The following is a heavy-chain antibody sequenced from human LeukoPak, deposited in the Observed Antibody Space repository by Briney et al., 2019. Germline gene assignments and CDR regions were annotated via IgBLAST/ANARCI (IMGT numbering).Heavy chain of an antibody. CDR2: ISGSGGST. V-gene: IGHV3-23*01. CDR3: AKEIYGDSTGGRFQH. CDR1: GFTFNSYA. D-gene: IGHD4-17*01. Sequence: GGSLRLSCAASGFTFNSYAMSWVRQAPGKGLEWVSVISGSGGSTYYADSVKGRFAISRDNSKNTLYLQMNSLRAEDTAVYYCAKEIYGDSTGGRFQHWGQGTLVTVSS. J-gene: IGHJ1*01.